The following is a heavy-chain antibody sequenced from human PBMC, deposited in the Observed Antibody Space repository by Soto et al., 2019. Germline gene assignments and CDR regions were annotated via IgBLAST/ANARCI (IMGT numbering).Heavy chain of an antibody. CDR1: GFTFSYG. CDR2: ISYDSSNK. D-gene: IGHD2-15*01. V-gene: IGHV3-30*18. J-gene: IGHJ4*02. Sequence: VQLLESGGCLIQPGGSLRLSCAASGFTFSYGIHWLRQAPGKGLEWVAYISYDSSNKFYGDSVKGRFTISRDNSKNTQFLQMNSLRAEDTAVYCCAKLVIGYCSGNTCDDYWGQGTLVAVSS. CDR3: AKLVIGYCSGNTCDDY.